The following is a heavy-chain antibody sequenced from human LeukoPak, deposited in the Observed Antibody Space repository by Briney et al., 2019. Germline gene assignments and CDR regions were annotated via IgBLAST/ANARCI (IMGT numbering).Heavy chain of an antibody. V-gene: IGHV5-51*01. CDR2: IYPGDSDI. J-gene: IGHJ4*02. Sequence: GESLKISCEGSGHSFTSSSIGWVRQMPGKGLEWMGIIYPGDSDIRYSPSFQGQVTISADKSITTAYLQWSSLKASDTAIYYCARGLYCSGGSCRFDYWGQGTLVTVSS. D-gene: IGHD2-15*01. CDR1: GHSFTSSS. CDR3: ARGLYCSGGSCRFDY.